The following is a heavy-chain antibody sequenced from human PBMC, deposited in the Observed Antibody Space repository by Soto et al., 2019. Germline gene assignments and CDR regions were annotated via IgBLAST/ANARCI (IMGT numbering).Heavy chain of an antibody. Sequence: SETLSLTCTVSGGSISSSSYYWGWIRQPPGKGLEWIGSIYYSGSTYYNPSLKSRVTISVDTSKNQFSLKLSSVPAADTAVYYWARAERIAAAIDYWGQGPLVTVSS. CDR2: IYYSGST. CDR3: ARAERIAAAIDY. J-gene: IGHJ4*02. V-gene: IGHV4-39*01. D-gene: IGHD6-13*01. CDR1: GGSISSSSYY.